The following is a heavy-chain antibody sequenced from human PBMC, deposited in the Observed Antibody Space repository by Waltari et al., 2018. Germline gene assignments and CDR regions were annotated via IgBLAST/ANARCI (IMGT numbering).Heavy chain of an antibody. Sequence: QVQLVESGGGVVQPGRSLRLSCAASGFTFSSYAMHWVRQAPGKGLEWVAVISYDGSNKYYADSVKGRVTISRDNSKNTLYLQMNSLRAEDTAVYYCASSLGEYSSSSGLRFDPWGQGTLVTVSS. CDR2: ISYDGSNK. D-gene: IGHD6-6*01. CDR1: GFTFSSYA. J-gene: IGHJ5*02. V-gene: IGHV3-30-3*01. CDR3: ASSLGEYSSSSGLRFDP.